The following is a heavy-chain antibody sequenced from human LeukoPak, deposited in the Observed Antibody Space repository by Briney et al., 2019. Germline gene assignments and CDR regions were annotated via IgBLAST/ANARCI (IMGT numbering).Heavy chain of an antibody. D-gene: IGHD4-23*01. CDR1: GGSISGCDCY. V-gene: IGHV4-39*02. Sequence: SETLSLTCTVSGGSISGCDCYWGWIRQPPGRGLEWIASIYHSGSTYYNPSLKSRVTISVDTSKNYFSLNLSSVTAADTVVYYCASQIGYGGNREEIDYWGQGTLVTVSS. J-gene: IGHJ4*02. CDR2: IYHSGST. CDR3: ASQIGYGGNREEIDY.